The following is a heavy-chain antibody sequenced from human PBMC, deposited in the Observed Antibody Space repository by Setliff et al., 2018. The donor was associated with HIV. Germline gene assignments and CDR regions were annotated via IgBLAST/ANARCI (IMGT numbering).Heavy chain of an antibody. CDR1: GYTFTGYY. CDR3: ARGPITMIVVYFDY. D-gene: IGHD3-22*01. J-gene: IGHJ4*02. V-gene: IGHV1-2*02. CDR2: INPNSGGT. Sequence: ASVKVSCKASGYTFTGYYMHWVRQAPGQGLEWMGWINPNSGGTNYAQKFQGRVTMTRDTSISTAYMELSRLRSDDTAVYYCARGPITMIVVYFDYWGQGTLVTSPQ.